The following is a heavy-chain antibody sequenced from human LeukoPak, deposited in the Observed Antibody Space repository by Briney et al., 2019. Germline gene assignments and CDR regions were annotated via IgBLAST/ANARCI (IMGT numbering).Heavy chain of an antibody. CDR2: ISGSGGST. D-gene: IGHD3-22*01. Sequence: PGGSLRLSCAASGFTFDDYAMHWVRQAPGKGLEWVSAISGSGGSTYYADSVKGRFTISRDNSKNTLYLQMNSLRAEDTAVYYCAKDLLIDRRYYFDYWGQGTLVTVSS. CDR1: GFTFDDYA. V-gene: IGHV3-23*01. J-gene: IGHJ4*02. CDR3: AKDLLIDRRYYFDY.